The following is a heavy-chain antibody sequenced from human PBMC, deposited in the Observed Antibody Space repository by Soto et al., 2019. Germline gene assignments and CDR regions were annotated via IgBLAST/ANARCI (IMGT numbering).Heavy chain of an antibody. CDR1: GGSFSGYY. CDR3: VRLGLYSCGSGSCYPGYFDY. V-gene: IGHV4-34*01. CDR2: INHSGST. D-gene: IGHD3-10*01. J-gene: IGHJ4*02. Sequence: PSETLSLTCAVYGGSFSGYYWSWIRQPPGKGLEWIGEINHSGSTNYNPSLKSRVTISVDTPKNLFSLKLSSVTAADTAVHYCVRLGLYSCGSGSCYPGYFDYWGQGTLVTVSS.